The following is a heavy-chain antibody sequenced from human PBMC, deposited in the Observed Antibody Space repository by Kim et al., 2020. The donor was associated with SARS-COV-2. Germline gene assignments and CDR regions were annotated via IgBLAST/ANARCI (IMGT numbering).Heavy chain of an antibody. J-gene: IGHJ4*02. V-gene: IGHV3-21*01. Sequence: GGSLRLSCAASGFTFSSYSMNWVRQAPGKGLEWVSSISSSSSYIYYADSVKGRFTISRDNAKNSLYLQMNSLRAEDTAVYYCARSSRVWRYCSSTSCYVDYCGQGTLVTVSA. D-gene: IGHD2-2*01. CDR3: ARSSRVWRYCSSTSCYVDY. CDR1: GFTFSSYS. CDR2: ISSSSSYI.